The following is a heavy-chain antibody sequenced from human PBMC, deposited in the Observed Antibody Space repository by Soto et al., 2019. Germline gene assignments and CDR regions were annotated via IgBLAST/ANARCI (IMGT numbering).Heavy chain of an antibody. V-gene: IGHV3-49*04. J-gene: IGHJ5*02. CDR1: GFTLGDQT. D-gene: IGHD1-26*01. Sequence: GSLILSCTAAGFTLGDQTMAWVRQAPGKGLEWVGFIIKKADGGTPEVAASVKGRFTVSRDDSKSIAYLQMNSLKVEDTAVYYCTRDTTPFTWGKGTLVTVS. CDR3: TRDTTPFT. CDR2: IIKKADGGTP.